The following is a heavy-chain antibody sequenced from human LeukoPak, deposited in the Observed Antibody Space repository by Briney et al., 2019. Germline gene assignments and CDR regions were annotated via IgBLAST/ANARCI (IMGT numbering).Heavy chain of an antibody. V-gene: IGHV3-21*04. CDR3: AKDRDMEWELLI. CDR2: ISSSSSYI. CDR1: GFTFSSYS. D-gene: IGHD1-26*01. Sequence: GGSLRLSCAASGFTFSSYSMNWVRQAPGKGLEWVSSISSSSSYIYYADSVKGRFTISRDNSKNTLYLQMNSLRAEDTAVYYCAKDRDMEWELLIWGQGTLVTVSS. J-gene: IGHJ4*02.